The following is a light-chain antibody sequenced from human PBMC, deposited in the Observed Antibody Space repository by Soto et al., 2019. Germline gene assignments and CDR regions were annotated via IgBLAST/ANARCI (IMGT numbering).Light chain of an antibody. J-gene: IGKJ1*01. CDR2: AAS. Sequence: DMQMTQSPSTLSASLGDRVTIXRRASQGISGWLAWYQQKAGKAPRLLIYAASSLQSGVPSRFSGSGSGTEFTLTISSLQSEDFATYYCQQYNSYSFGQGTKVE. V-gene: IGKV1-5*01. CDR1: QGISGW. CDR3: QQYNSYS.